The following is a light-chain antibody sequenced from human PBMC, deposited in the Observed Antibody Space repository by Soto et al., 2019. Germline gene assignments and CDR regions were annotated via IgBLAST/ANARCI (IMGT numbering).Light chain of an antibody. V-gene: IGLV1-40*01. Sequence: QSALTHPPSVPRAPEQRFTISFTGSISNIWAGYDVHWYKQLPGTAPKLLIFGNGNRPSGVPDRLYGSKSDTSASLATTGLQAEDEADYYCQTYDSSLSVLFVFGTGTKVTV. CDR3: QTYDSSLSVLFV. CDR2: GNG. CDR1: ISNIWAGYD. J-gene: IGLJ1*01.